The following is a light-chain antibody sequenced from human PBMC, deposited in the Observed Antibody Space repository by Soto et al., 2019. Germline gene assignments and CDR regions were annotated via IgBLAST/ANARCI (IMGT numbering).Light chain of an antibody. CDR3: SSYTTSSTAYV. Sequence: QSALTRPASVSGSPGQSITISCTGTNSDVGRYNYVSWYQQQPGKAPKLMIYEVSNRPSGVSNRFSGSKSGNTASLTISGLQAEDEADYYCSSYTTSSTAYVFGIGTKVTVL. J-gene: IGLJ1*01. CDR1: NSDVGRYNY. V-gene: IGLV2-14*01. CDR2: EVS.